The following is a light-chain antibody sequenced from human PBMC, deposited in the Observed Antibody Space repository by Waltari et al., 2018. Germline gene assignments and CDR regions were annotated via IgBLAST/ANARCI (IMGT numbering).Light chain of an antibody. V-gene: IGKV1-12*01. J-gene: IGKJ4*01. CDR3: QHGNTFPLT. Sequence: DIQMTQSPSSVSASVGDRVIITCRASQGISRWLAWYQQTPGKAPKFLIYDASTLQNGVPSRFSGTGSGTEFTLTISSLQPEDFATYYCQHGNTFPLTFGGGTKVEIK. CDR1: QGISRW. CDR2: DAS.